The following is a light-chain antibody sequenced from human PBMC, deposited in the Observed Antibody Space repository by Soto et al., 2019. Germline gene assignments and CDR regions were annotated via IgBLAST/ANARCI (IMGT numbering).Light chain of an antibody. CDR2: DVN. CDR3: TSWTTSTTMI. J-gene: IGLJ2*01. V-gene: IGLV2-14*03. Sequence: QSVLAQPASVSGSPVQSITISCTGTSSDIGAYNFVSWYQQHPGKAPKLMLYDVNIRPSGVSNRFSGSKSGNTASLTISGLHAEDEADYYCTSWTTSTTMIFGGGTKVTVL. CDR1: SSDIGAYNF.